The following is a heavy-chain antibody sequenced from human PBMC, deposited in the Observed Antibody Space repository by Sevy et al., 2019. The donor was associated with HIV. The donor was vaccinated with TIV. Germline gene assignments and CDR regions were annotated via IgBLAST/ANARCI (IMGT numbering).Heavy chain of an antibody. CDR1: GYTFTGYY. CDR2: INPNSGGK. J-gene: IGHJ4*02. CDR3: ARGGADTAMVTGFY. V-gene: IGHV1-2*02. Sequence: ASVKVSCKASGYTFTGYYMHWVRQAPGQGLEWMGWINPNSGGKNYAQKFQGRVTMTRDTSISTAYMELSRLRSDDTAVYYCARGGADTAMVTGFYWGQGTLVTVSS. D-gene: IGHD5-18*01.